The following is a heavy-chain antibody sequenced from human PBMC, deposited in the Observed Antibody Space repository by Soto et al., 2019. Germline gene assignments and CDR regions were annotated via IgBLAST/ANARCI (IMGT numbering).Heavy chain of an antibody. V-gene: IGHV4-39*01. CDR1: GGSISNSRYY. J-gene: IGHJ5*02. D-gene: IGHD3-22*01. CDR2: IYHTGNT. CDR3: ARDYYDSSDYTTNWFDP. Sequence: PSETLSLTCTVSGGSISNSRYYWAWIRQPPGKGLEWIGSIYHTGNTYYNPSLRSRVTISVDTSKNQFSLKLTSVTAADTAVYYCARDYYDSSDYTTNWFDPWGQGTQVT.